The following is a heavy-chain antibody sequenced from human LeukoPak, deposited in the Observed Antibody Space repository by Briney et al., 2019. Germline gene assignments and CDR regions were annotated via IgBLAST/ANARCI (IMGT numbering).Heavy chain of an antibody. CDR2: IRSKAYGGTT. CDR3: TRVAGGYYGSGSTT. CDR1: GFTFGDYA. J-gene: IGHJ4*02. D-gene: IGHD3-10*01. V-gene: IGHV3-49*04. Sequence: GGSLRLSCTAAGFTFGDYAMSWVRQAPGKGLEWVGFIRSKAYGGTTEYAASVKGRFTISRDASKSIAYLQMNSLKTEDTAVYYCTRVAGGYYGSGSTTWGQGTLVTVSS.